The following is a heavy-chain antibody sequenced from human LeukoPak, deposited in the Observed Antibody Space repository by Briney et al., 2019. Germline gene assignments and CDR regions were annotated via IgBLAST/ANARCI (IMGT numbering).Heavy chain of an antibody. D-gene: IGHD3-22*01. CDR3: AREGAHYYDSSGYAFVNWFDP. CDR1: GYTFTGYY. Sequence: ASVKVSCKASGYTFTGYYMHWVRQAPGQGLEWMGWINPNSGGTNYAQKLQGRVTMTTDTSTSTAYMELRSLRSDDTAVYYCAREGAHYYDSSGYAFVNWFDPWGQGTLVTVSS. J-gene: IGHJ5*02. CDR2: INPNSGGT. V-gene: IGHV1-2*02.